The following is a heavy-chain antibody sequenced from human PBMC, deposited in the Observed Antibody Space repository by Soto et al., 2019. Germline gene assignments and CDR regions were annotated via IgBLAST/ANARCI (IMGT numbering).Heavy chain of an antibody. CDR3: ARVRSGYSDGYYFDY. Sequence: KVSCKASGYTFTSYGISWVRQAPGQGLEWMGWISAYNGNTNYAQKLQGRVTMTTDTSTSTAYMELMSLSSEDTDVYYCARVRSGYSDGYYFDYWGQGTLVTVSS. CDR1: GYTFTSYG. J-gene: IGHJ4*02. D-gene: IGHD5-18*01. V-gene: IGHV1-18*01. CDR2: ISAYNGNT.